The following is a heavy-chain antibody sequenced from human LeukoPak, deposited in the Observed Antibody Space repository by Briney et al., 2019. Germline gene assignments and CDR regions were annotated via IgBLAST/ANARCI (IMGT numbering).Heavy chain of an antibody. CDR3: ARDSFYYYGMDV. Sequence: ASVKVSCKASRYTFTGYYMHWVRQAPGQGLEWMGRINPNSGGTNYAQKFQGRVTMTRDTSISTAYMELSRLRSDDTAVYYCARDSFYYYGMDVWGQGTTVTVSS. J-gene: IGHJ6*02. CDR2: INPNSGGT. CDR1: RYTFTGYY. V-gene: IGHV1-2*06.